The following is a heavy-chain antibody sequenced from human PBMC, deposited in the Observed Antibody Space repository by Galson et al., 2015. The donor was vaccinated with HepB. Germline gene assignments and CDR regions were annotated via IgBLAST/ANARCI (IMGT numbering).Heavy chain of an antibody. CDR3: AREMRDLESTSGWYFHFYMDV. J-gene: IGHJ6*03. V-gene: IGHV3-7*01. CDR1: GLSFSGYW. D-gene: IGHD2-2*01. CDR2: IKQDGSEE. Sequence: SLRLSCAASGLSFSGYWMNWVRQAPGKGLEWVANIKQDGSEENYVDSVKGRFTVSRDNAKNSLYLQMNGLRAEDTAVYYCAREMRDLESTSGWYFHFYMDVWGKGTTVTVSS.